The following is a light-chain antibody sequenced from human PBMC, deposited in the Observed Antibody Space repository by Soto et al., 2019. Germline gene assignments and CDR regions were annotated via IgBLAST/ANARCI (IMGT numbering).Light chain of an antibody. V-gene: IGLV2-8*01. CDR2: EVS. Sequence: QSVLTQPPSASGSPGQSVTISCTGTSSDVGGYNYVSWYQQHPGKAPKLMIYEVSKRPSGVPDRFSGSKSGNTASLTVSGLQDEDGADYYCSSYAGSNGVFGTGTKVTVL. CDR1: SSDVGGYNY. CDR3: SSYAGSNGV. J-gene: IGLJ1*01.